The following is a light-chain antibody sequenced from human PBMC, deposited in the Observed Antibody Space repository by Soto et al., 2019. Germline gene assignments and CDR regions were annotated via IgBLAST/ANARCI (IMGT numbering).Light chain of an antibody. V-gene: IGLV1-44*01. CDR2: SNY. J-gene: IGLJ1*01. Sequence: QSVLTQPPSASGTPGQRVTISCSGSSSNIGSSTVNWYQQLPGTAPKLLIYSNYQRPSGVPDRFSGSKSGTSASLAISGLQSEDEADYYCAAWDDSLNGYVFGTGTKLTVL. CDR1: SSNIGSST. CDR3: AAWDDSLNGYV.